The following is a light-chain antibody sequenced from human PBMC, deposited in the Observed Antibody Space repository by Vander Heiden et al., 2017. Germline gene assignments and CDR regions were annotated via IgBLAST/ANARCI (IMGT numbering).Light chain of an antibody. CDR2: DVN. Sequence: QSALTQPASVSGSPGQSTAISCTGTRSDVGRFNYVSWYQQHPGKAPKLMIFDVNNRPSGVSDRFSGSKSGNTASLTISGLQAEDEADYYCSSFTSTRTYVFGTGTKVTVL. CDR3: SSFTSTRTYV. CDR1: RSDVGRFNY. J-gene: IGLJ1*01. V-gene: IGLV2-14*03.